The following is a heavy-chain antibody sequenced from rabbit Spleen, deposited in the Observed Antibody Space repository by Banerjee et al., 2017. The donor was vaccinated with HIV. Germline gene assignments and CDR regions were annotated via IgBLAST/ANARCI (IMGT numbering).Heavy chain of an antibody. CDR3: ARDLAGAVGWNFDL. J-gene: IGHJ4*01. Sequence: EQLEESGGGLVKPEGSLTLTCKASGVSFSDKDVMCWVRQAPGKGLEWIACINSFTGRPVYAAWAKDRFTISKASWTTVTLQMISLTDADTARYFCARDLAGAVGWNFDLWGPGTLVTVS. CDR1: GVSFSDKDV. D-gene: IGHD4-1*01. CDR2: INSFTGRP. V-gene: IGHV1S45*01.